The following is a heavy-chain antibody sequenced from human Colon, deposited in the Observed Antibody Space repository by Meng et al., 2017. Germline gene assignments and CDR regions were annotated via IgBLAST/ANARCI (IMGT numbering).Heavy chain of an antibody. CDR1: GDSASRNTAA. D-gene: IGHD5-18*01. Sequence: QVQLQQSGPGLVKPSQTLSRTCFISGDSASRNTAAWNWIRQSPSRGLEWLGRTYYRSKWYNEYAVSVKSRMTFNADTSKNQVSLQVNSVTPEDTAVYYCARDHGYSYGLPLDYWGQGILVTVSS. CDR3: ARDHGYSYGLPLDY. CDR2: TYYRSKWYN. V-gene: IGHV6-1*01. J-gene: IGHJ4*02.